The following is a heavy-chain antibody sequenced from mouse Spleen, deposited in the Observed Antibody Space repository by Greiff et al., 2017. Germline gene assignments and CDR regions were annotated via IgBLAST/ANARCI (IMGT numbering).Heavy chain of an antibody. D-gene: IGHD4-1*01. CDR3: ARLGELTGTFDY. CDR2: IDPSDSYT. Sequence: VKLQQPGAELVMPGASVKLSCKASGYTFTSYWMHWVKQRPGQGLEWIGEIDPSDSYTNYNQKFKGKATLTVDKSSSTAYMQLSSLTSEDSAVYYCARLGELTGTFDYWGQGTTLTVSS. CDR1: GYTFTSYW. V-gene: IGHV1-69*01. J-gene: IGHJ2*01.